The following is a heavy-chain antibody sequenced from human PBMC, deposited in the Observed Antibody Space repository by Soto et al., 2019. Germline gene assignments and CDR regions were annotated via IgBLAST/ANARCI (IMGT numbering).Heavy chain of an antibody. J-gene: IGHJ4*02. CDR1: GGSIRSYY. V-gene: IGHV4-59*12. CDR3: ARGPPFY. Sequence: PSETLSLTCTVSGGSIRSYYWSWIRQPPGKGLEWIGYIYYSGSTNYNPSLKSRVTISVVSSKNQFSLKLSSVTAADTAVYYCARGPPFYSGQVTLLTVS. CDR2: IYYSGST.